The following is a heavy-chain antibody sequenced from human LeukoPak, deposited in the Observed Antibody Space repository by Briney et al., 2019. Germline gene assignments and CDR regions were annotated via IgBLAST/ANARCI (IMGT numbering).Heavy chain of an antibody. V-gene: IGHV3-9*01. CDR3: AKDYDIDIVATRSWFDP. CDR1: GFTFDDYA. D-gene: IGHD5-12*01. Sequence: PGRSLTPSCAADGFTFDDYAMHWVRHAPGKGMEWVSGISWNVVTINYGDSGRGRFTISRDNAKHSLYLQMNSQIAKDTCLNLCAKDYDIDIVATRSWFDPWGQGTLVTVSS. J-gene: IGHJ5*02. CDR2: ISWNVVTI.